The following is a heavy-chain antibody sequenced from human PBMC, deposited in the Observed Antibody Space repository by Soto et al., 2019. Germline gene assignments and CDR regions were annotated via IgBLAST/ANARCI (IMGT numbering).Heavy chain of an antibody. CDR3: AIAMAGKWHPFDY. D-gene: IGHD6-19*01. CDR2: IYPGDSDT. V-gene: IGHV5-51*01. CDR1: GYSFTDYW. J-gene: IGHJ4*01. Sequence: GESLKISCKCSGYSFTDYWIGWVRQMPGKGLEWMGIIYPGDSDTRYSPSFQGQVTISADKSISTAYLQMDSLRPEDTAVYYCAIAMAGKWHPFDYWGHGTLVTVSS.